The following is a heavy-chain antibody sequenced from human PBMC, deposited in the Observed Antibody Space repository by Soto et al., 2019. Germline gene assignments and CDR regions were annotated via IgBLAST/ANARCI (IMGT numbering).Heavy chain of an antibody. J-gene: IGHJ3*02. CDR3: ARIQRSGYDLWAFDI. D-gene: IGHD5-12*01. CDR2: IYPGDSDT. CDR1: GYSFSTYW. V-gene: IGHV5-51*01. Sequence: GESLKISCKGSGYSFSTYWIGWVRQMPGKGLEWMGIIYPGDSDTRYSPSFQGQVTISADKSISTAYLQWRSLKASDTAMYYCARIQRSGYDLWAFDIWGQGTMVTVSS.